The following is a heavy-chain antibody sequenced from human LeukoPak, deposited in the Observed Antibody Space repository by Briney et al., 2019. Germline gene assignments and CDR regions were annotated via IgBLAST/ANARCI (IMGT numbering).Heavy chain of an antibody. CDR3: ASRSGSYYNGNFQH. V-gene: IGHV1-69*04. CDR2: IIPILGIA. Sequence: GSSVKVSCKASGGTFSSYAISWVRQAPGQGLEWMGRIIPILGIANYARRFQGRVTITADKSTSTAYMELSSLRSEDTAVYYCASRSGSYYNGNFQHWGQGTLVTVSS. J-gene: IGHJ1*01. D-gene: IGHD3-10*01. CDR1: GGTFSSYA.